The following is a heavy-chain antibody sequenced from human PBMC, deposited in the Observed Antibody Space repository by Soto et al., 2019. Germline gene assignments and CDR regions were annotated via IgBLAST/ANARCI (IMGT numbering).Heavy chain of an antibody. CDR2: ITDGGGLT. CDR1: GFTFSSSA. CDR3: AVGGDVVGTIGHFY. J-gene: IGHJ4*02. V-gene: IGHV3-23*01. Sequence: EVQLLESGGGLVQPGGSLRLSCATSGFTFSSSAMTWVRQAPGKGLEWVSSITDGGGLTYYADSVKGRCTISRDNSKKTLILQMNSRRTDDTAVYYCAVGGDVVGTIGHFYWGQGTLVTVSS. D-gene: IGHD5-12*01.